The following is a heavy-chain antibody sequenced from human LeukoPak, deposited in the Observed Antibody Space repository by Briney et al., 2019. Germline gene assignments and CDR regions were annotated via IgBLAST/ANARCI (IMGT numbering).Heavy chain of an antibody. Sequence: GGTLRLSCAASGFTFSSYGMSWVRQAPGKGLEWVSAISGSGGSTYYADSVKGRFTISSDNSKNTLYLQMNSPRAEDTAVYYCAKEDGKGDKYYDIFPAGSGYWGQGTLVTVSS. CDR1: GFTFSSYG. CDR3: AKEDGKGDKYYDIFPAGSGY. V-gene: IGHV3-23*01. D-gene: IGHD3-9*01. J-gene: IGHJ4*02. CDR2: ISGSGGST.